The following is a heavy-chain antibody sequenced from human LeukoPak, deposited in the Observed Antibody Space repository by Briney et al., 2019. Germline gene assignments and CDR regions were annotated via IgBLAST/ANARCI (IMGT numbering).Heavy chain of an antibody. CDR1: GFPFSSYA. CDR2: IFGSGYTT. D-gene: IGHD3-10*01. V-gene: IGHV3-23*01. Sequence: GGSLRLSCAASGFPFSSYAMNWVRQAPGKGLEWVSIIFGSGYTTYYADSVKGRFTVSRDNSKNMLYLQMNNLRPEDTATYYCAKRNTMVRGGPCFDYWGQGLMVTVSS. CDR3: AKRNTMVRGGPCFDY. J-gene: IGHJ4*02.